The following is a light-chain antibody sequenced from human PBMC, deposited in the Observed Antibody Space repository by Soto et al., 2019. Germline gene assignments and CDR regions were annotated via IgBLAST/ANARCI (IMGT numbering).Light chain of an antibody. CDR3: QHYGTSLWT. J-gene: IGKJ1*01. Sequence: IMVTQSPGTLSLSPGERATLSCRASQSVISSFLAWYQQKPGQAPMLLIYGASIRATGIPDRFSGSGSGTDLTLTISRLETEDFAMYLCQHYGTSLWTFGQGTKVDIK. CDR2: GAS. V-gene: IGKV3-20*01. CDR1: QSVISSF.